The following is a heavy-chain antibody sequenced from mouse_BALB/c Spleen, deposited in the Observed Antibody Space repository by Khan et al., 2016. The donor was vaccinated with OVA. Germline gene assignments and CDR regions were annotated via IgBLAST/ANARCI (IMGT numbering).Heavy chain of an antibody. CDR2: IYPGSGNT. CDR1: GYTFTNYW. CDR3: AAPYCYGSSYGAMDA. J-gene: IGHJ4*01. Sequence: QVQLQQSGAELVRPGTSVKMSCKTTGYTFTNYWIGWVKQRPGHGLEWIGDIYPGSGNTHYNEKFKGKASLTADTSSSTAYMHLSSLTSEDSAIYYCAAPYCYGSSYGAMDAWGQGTSVTVSS. V-gene: IGHV1-63*02. D-gene: IGHD1-1*01.